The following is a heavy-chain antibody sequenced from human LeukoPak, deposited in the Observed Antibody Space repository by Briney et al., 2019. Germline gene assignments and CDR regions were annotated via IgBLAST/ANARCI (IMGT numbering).Heavy chain of an antibody. V-gene: IGHV1-69*13. CDR2: IIPIFGTA. Sequence: GPSVKVSCKASGGTFSSYATSWVRQAPGQGLEWMGGIIPIFGTANYAQKFQGRVTITADESTSTAYMELSSLRSEDTAVYYCARDRIAAAGIRRFDYWGQGTLVTVPS. J-gene: IGHJ4*02. D-gene: IGHD6-13*01. CDR1: GGTFSSYA. CDR3: ARDRIAAAGIRRFDY.